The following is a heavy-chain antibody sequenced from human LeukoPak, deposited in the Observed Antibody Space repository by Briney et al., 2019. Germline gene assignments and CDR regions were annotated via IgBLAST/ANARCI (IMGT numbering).Heavy chain of an antibody. V-gene: IGHV4-39*07. CDR3: ARAPGYCSGTSCYFRFDP. CDR2: IYHSGSS. Sequence: SETLSLTCTVSGASISSTAHYWAWVRQSPGKGLEWIASIYHSGSSYYNPSLKSRVTISLDTSKRHFSLNLSSVTASDTANYYCARAPGYCSGTSCYFRFDPWGQGTLVTVSS. CDR1: GASISSTAHY. D-gene: IGHD2-2*03. J-gene: IGHJ5*02.